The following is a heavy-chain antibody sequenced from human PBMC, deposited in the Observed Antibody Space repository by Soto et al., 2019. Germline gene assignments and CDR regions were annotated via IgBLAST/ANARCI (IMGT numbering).Heavy chain of an antibody. Sequence: EVPVLESGGGLVQPGGSLRLSCAATGFTFSDFAMSWVRQAPGKGLEWVSRIYGGGNGPHYADSVKGRVTISRDNAKNALYLQMNSLRAEDTAVYYCAKIEGMDPWAYSFDYWGQGTLVTVSS. CDR2: IYGGGNGP. V-gene: IGHV3-23*01. CDR3: AKIEGMDPWAYSFDY. J-gene: IGHJ4*02. CDR1: GFTFSDFA. D-gene: IGHD2-2*03.